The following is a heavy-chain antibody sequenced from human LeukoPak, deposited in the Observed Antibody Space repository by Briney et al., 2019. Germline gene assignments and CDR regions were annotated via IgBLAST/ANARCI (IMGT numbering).Heavy chain of an antibody. J-gene: IGHJ4*02. V-gene: IGHV4-39*01. CDR1: GGSISSSSYY. CDR3: ARLDGYIGAYYFDY. Sequence: SETLSLTCTVSGGSISSSSYYWSWIRQPPGKGLEWIGSIYYSGSTYYNPSLKSRVTISVDTSKNQFSLKLSSVTAADTAVYYCARLDGYIGAYYFDYWGQGTLVTVSS. CDR2: IYYSGST. D-gene: IGHD5-24*01.